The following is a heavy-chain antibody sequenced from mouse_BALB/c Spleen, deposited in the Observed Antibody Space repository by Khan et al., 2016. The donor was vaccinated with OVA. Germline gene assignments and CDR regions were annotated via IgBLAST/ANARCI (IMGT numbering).Heavy chain of an antibody. J-gene: IGHJ3*01. CDR3: AREASSWDFSFPY. V-gene: IGHV1S136*01. D-gene: IGHD4-1*01. Sequence: VQLQQSGPELVEPGASVQMSCKASGYTFSNYVIHWMKQKPGQGLEWIAYINPYNAGTRYNEKFKGKATLTSDISSTTAYMELNSLTSEDSAVYYCAREASSWDFSFPYWGQGTLVTVSA. CDR2: INPYNAGT. CDR1: GYTFSNYV.